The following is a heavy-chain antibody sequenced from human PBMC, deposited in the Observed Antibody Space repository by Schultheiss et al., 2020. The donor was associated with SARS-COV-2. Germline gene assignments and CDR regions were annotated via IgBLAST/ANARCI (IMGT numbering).Heavy chain of an antibody. CDR2: VSSNGVTT. CDR1: GFTFSSYE. CDR3: ARISYITGSYGNWFDA. Sequence: GGSLRLSCAASGFTFSSYEMNWVRQAPGKGLEWISYVSSNGVTTHYADSVKGRFSISRDNVKNSLYLHMNGLRAEDTALYFCARISYITGSYGNWFDAWGQGTLVTVSS. V-gene: IGHV3-48*03. D-gene: IGHD6-19*01. J-gene: IGHJ5*02.